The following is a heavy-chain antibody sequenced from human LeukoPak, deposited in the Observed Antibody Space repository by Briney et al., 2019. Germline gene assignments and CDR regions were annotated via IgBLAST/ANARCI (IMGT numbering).Heavy chain of an antibody. V-gene: IGHV3-64D*06. CDR3: VGSSGIDAFDI. D-gene: IGHD6-19*01. J-gene: IGHJ3*02. Sequence: PGGSLRLSCSASGFTFSSYAMHWVRQAPGKGLEYASAISSNGGSTYYADSVKGRFTISRDNSKNTLYLQMSSLRAEDTAVYYCVGSSGIDAFDIWGQGTMVTVSS. CDR2: ISSNGGST. CDR1: GFTFSSYA.